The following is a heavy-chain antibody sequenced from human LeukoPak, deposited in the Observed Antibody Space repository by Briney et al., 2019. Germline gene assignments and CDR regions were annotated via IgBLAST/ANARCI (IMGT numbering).Heavy chain of an antibody. CDR3: ARYTAMVAFHAHGFDI. J-gene: IGHJ3*02. CDR1: GGSISSYY. V-gene: IGHV4-59*01. CDR2: IYYSGST. Sequence: SETLSLTCTVSGGSISSYYWSWIRQPPGKGLEWIGYIYYSGSTNYNPSLRSRVSISVDTSKNQFSLELRSVTAADTAVYYCARYTAMVAFHAHGFDIWGKGTMVTVS. D-gene: IGHD5-18*01.